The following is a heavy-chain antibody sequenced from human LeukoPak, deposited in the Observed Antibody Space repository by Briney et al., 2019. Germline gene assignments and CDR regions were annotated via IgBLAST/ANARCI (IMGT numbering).Heavy chain of an antibody. V-gene: IGHV7-4-1*02. CDR3: ARDYYGSGSYYYNWFDP. J-gene: IGHJ5*02. D-gene: IGHD3-10*01. CDR1: GYTFTSYA. Sequence: ASVKVSCKASGYTFTSYAMNWVRQAPGQGLEWMGWINTNTGNPTYAQGFTGRFVFSLDTSVSTAYLQISSLKAEDTAVYYCARDYYGSGSYYYNWFDPWGQGTLVTVSS. CDR2: INTNTGNP.